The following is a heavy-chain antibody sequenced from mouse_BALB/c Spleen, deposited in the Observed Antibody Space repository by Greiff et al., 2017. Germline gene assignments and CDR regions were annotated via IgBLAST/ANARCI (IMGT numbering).Heavy chain of an antibody. V-gene: IGHV2-6-4*01. D-gene: IGHD2-4*01. J-gene: IGHJ4*01. Sequence: VQVVESGPGLVAPSQSLSITCTVSGFSLSSYSVHWVRQPPGKGLEWLGMIWGGGSTDYNSALNSSLSISKDNSKSQVFLKMNSLQTDDTAMYYCARKSAMISAMDYGGQGTSVTVSS. CDR1: GFSLSSYS. CDR3: ARKSAMISAMDY. CDR2: IWGGGST.